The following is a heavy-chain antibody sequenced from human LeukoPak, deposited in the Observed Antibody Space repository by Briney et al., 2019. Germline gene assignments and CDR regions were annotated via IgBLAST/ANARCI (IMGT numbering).Heavy chain of an antibody. CDR1: GFTFSGFW. CDR2: INGDGSET. D-gene: IGHD3-3*01. V-gene: IGHV3-74*01. CDR3: ARGGVSRTHDY. Sequence: GGSLRLSCAASGFTFSGFWMHWVRQAPGKGLVWVSHINGDGSETSYADSVKGRFTISRDNAKNTLYLRMNSLRAEDTAVYYCARGGVSRTHDYWGQGTLVTVSS. J-gene: IGHJ4*02.